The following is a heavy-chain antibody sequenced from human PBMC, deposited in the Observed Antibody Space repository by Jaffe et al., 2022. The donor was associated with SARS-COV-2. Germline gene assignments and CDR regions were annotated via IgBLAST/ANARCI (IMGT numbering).Heavy chain of an antibody. CDR3: ARGCSSTSCYLGY. V-gene: IGHV3-30*04. CDR2: ISYDGSNK. CDR1: GFTFSSYA. J-gene: IGHJ4*02. D-gene: IGHD2-2*01. Sequence: QVQLVESGGGVVQPGRSLRLSCAASGFTFSSYAMHWVRQAPGKGLEWVAVISYDGSNKYYADSVKGRFTISRDNSKNTLYLQMNSLRAEDTAVYYCARGCSSTSCYLGYWGQGTLVTVSS.